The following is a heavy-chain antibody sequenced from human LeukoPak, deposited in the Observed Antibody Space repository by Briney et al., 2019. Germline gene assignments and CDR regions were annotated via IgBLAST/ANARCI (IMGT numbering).Heavy chain of an antibody. V-gene: IGHV4-39*07. CDR3: ARAFYYGSGSYYILDAFDI. CDR2: IYYSGST. D-gene: IGHD3-10*01. Sequence: PSETLSLTCTVSGGSISSSSYYWGWIRQPPGKGLEWIGSIYYSGSTYYNPSLKSRVTISVDTSKNQFSLKLSSVTAADTAVYYCARAFYYGSGSYYILDAFDIWGQGTMVTVSS. CDR1: GGSISSSSYY. J-gene: IGHJ3*02.